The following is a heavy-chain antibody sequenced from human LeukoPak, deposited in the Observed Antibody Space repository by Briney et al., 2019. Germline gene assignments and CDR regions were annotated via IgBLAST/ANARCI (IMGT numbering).Heavy chain of an antibody. D-gene: IGHD2-15*01. Sequence: GGSLRLSCATSGFIFSNYAMNWVRQAPGKGLEWFSALSGGGGSTYSADSVKGRFTISRDNAKNSLFLQMSSLRVEDTAIYYCARATRAANWGQGTLVTVSS. J-gene: IGHJ4*02. CDR1: GFIFSNYA. V-gene: IGHV3-23*01. CDR3: ARATRAAN. CDR2: LSGGGGST.